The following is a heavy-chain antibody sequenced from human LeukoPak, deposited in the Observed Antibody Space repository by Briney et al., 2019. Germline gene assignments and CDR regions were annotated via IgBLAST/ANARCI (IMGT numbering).Heavy chain of an antibody. Sequence: SQTLSLTCTVSGASISSYYWSWIRQPPGKGLEWIGYIYYSGSTNYNPSLKSRVTISVDTSKNQFSLKLSSVTAADTAVYYCARDRSYYDFWSGYYTGPGDAFDIWGQGTMVTVSS. CDR1: GASISSYY. J-gene: IGHJ3*02. CDR2: IYYSGST. CDR3: ARDRSYYDFWSGYYTGPGDAFDI. D-gene: IGHD3-3*01. V-gene: IGHV4-59*01.